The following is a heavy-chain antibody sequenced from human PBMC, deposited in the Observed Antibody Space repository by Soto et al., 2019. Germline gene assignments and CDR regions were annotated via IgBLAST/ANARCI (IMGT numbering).Heavy chain of an antibody. CDR3: ARGLAAAGTPGYYYYMDV. J-gene: IGHJ6*03. Sequence: ASVKVSCKASGYTFTSYYMHWVRQAPGQGLEWIGIINPSGGSTSYAQKFQGRVTMTRDTSTSTVYMELSSLRSEDTAVYYCARGLAAAGTPGYYYYMDVWGKGTTVTVSS. D-gene: IGHD6-13*01. V-gene: IGHV1-46*03. CDR1: GYTFTSYY. CDR2: INPSGGST.